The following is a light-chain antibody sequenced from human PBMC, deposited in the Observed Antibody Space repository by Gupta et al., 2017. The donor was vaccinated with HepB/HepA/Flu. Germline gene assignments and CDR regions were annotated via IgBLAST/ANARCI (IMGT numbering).Light chain of an antibody. J-gene: IGKJ4*01. CDR1: ENSNQW. CDR2: ETS. Sequence: DIPITQSPSTLSASVGDRVTITCRASENSNQWLAWYQQKPGKAPKLLISETSDLQGGGPSRFSGGGSGTEYTLTISSLQPDDFATYYCQHHAGYPLTFGGGTKVETK. CDR3: QHHAGYPLT. V-gene: IGKV1-5*03.